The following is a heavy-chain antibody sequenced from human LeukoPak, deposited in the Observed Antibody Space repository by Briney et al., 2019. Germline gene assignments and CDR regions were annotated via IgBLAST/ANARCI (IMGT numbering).Heavy chain of an antibody. V-gene: IGHV3-30-3*01. Sequence: GGSLRLSCAASGFTFSSYAMHWVRQAPGKGLEWVAVISYDGSNKYYADSVKGRFTISRDNSKNTLYLQMNSLRAEDTAVYYCARCSSSWSHYYYGMDVWGQGTTVTVSS. D-gene: IGHD6-13*01. CDR1: GFTFSSYA. J-gene: IGHJ6*02. CDR3: ARCSSSWSHYYYGMDV. CDR2: ISYDGSNK.